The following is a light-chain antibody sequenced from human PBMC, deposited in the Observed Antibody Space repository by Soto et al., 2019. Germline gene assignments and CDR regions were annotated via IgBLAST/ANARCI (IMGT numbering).Light chain of an antibody. Sequence: DIQMTQSPSTLSAFVGDRVTIACRASQNISSWLAWYQQKPGKAPKILIHKASTLESGVPARFSGSGSGTEFSLTISSLQPDDFATYYCLQYHLHSTFGPGTKVDL. CDR1: QNISSW. CDR2: KAS. J-gene: IGKJ3*01. CDR3: LQYHLHST. V-gene: IGKV1-5*03.